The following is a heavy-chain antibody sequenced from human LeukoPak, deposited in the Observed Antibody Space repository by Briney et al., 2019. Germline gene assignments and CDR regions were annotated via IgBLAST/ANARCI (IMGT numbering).Heavy chain of an antibody. CDR2: IYSNGDT. CDR1: GGSISGYY. CDR3: ARAAGAAGGQYFDY. V-gene: IGHV4-4*07. D-gene: IGHD6-13*01. Sequence: SETLSLTCTDSGGSISGYYWSWIRQPAGQGLEWIGRIYSNGDTRYNPSLKSRVTMSVDTSKNQLSLKLGPVTAADTAVYYCARAAGAAGGQYFDYWGQGTLVTVSS. J-gene: IGHJ4*02.